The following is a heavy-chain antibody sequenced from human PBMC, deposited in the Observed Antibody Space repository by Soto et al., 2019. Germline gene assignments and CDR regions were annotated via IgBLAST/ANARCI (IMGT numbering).Heavy chain of an antibody. CDR1: GFTVSNNY. V-gene: IGHV3-66*01. D-gene: IGHD1-26*01. J-gene: IGHJ5*02. Sequence: EVQLVESGGGLVQPGGSLRLSCAASGFTVSNNYINWVRQAPGKGLEWVSVIYSGGSTYYADSVKGRFTISRDNSKNTLYLQMNRLRAEDTAVYFCARGGPPTSTWFDPWGQGTLVTVSS. CDR3: ARGGPPTSTWFDP. CDR2: IYSGGST.